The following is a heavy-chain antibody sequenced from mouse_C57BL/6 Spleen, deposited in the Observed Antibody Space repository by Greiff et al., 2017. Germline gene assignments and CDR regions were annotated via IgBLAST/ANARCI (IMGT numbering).Heavy chain of an antibody. Sequence: QVQLQQSGPELVKPGASVKISCKASGYSFTSYYIHWVKQRPGQGLEWIGWIYPGSGNTKYNEKFKGKATLTADTSSSTAYMQLSSLTSEDSAVYYCAREDYYGSSEDYAMDYWGQGTSVTVSS. CDR2: IYPGSGNT. CDR3: AREDYYGSSEDYAMDY. CDR1: GYSFTSYY. J-gene: IGHJ4*01. D-gene: IGHD1-1*01. V-gene: IGHV1-66*01.